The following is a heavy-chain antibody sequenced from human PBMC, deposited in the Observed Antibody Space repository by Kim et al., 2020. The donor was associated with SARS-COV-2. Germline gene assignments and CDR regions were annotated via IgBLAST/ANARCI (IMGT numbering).Heavy chain of an antibody. Sequence: SETLSLTCTVSGGSVSSGNYYWSWIRQPPGKGLEWIGYAHYRGSTNYNPSLKSRVTISVDTSRNQFSLKLSSVTAADTAVYYCASQNYDFWSGYEYYLYGMDVWGQGTTVTVSS. J-gene: IGHJ6*02. CDR3: ASQNYDFWSGYEYYLYGMDV. CDR2: AHYRGST. CDR1: GGSVSSGNYY. D-gene: IGHD3-3*01. V-gene: IGHV4-61*01.